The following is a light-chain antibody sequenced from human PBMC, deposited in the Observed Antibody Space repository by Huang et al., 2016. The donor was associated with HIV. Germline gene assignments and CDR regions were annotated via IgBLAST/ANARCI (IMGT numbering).Light chain of an antibody. CDR3: QQNNNWPPLFT. V-gene: IGKV3-15*01. Sequence: EIVMTQSPATLSASPGERATLSCRASQSVSSNLAWYQQKPGQAPRLLIYGASTRATGIPARVSGSGSGTDFTLTISSLQSEDFAVYYCQQNNNWPPLFTFGPGTKVDIK. CDR1: QSVSSN. CDR2: GAS. J-gene: IGKJ3*01.